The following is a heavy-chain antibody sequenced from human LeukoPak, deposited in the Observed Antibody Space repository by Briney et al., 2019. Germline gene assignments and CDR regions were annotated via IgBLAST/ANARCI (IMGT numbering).Heavy chain of an antibody. CDR1: GFVFSRDN. J-gene: IGHJ4*02. CDR2: ISENI. Sequence: GGSLRLSCTASGFVFSRDNMNWVRQAPGKGLEWVSHISENIYHADSVKGRFTISRDNAKNSPYLQMSNLRAEDTAMYYCVREIGRPKTFYFDSWGRGTLVIVSS. V-gene: IGHV3-69-1*01. CDR3: VREIGRPKTFYFDS.